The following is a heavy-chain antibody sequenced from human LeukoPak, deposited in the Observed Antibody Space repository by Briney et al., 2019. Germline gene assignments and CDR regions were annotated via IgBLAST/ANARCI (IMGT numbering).Heavy chain of an antibody. CDR1: RFTFSSYS. J-gene: IGHJ5*02. Sequence: GGSLRLSCAASRFTFSSYSMNWVRQAPGKGLEWVSSISSSSSYIYYADSVKGRFTISRDNAKNSLYLQMNSLRAEDTAVYYCARNIVGIGWFDPWGQGTLVTVSS. D-gene: IGHD1-26*01. CDR2: ISSSSSYI. V-gene: IGHV3-21*04. CDR3: ARNIVGIGWFDP.